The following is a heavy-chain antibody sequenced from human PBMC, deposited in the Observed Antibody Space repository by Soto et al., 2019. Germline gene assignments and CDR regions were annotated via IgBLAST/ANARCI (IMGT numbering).Heavy chain of an antibody. J-gene: IGHJ4*02. Sequence: EVQLVESGGGLVQPGGSLRLSCAASGFTFSSYWMHWVRQVPGKGLVWVSHISTDGSSTTYADSVKGRFTISRDNAKNTLYLQMNSLRAEDTAVYYCARFSSRWYDYWGQGTLVTVSS. CDR1: GFTFSSYW. D-gene: IGHD6-13*01. CDR3: ARFSSRWYDY. CDR2: ISTDGSST. V-gene: IGHV3-74*01.